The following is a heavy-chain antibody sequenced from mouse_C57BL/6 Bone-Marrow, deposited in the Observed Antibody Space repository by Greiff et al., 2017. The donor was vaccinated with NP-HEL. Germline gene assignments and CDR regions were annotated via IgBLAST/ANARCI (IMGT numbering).Heavy chain of an antibody. J-gene: IGHJ3*01. Sequence: EVHLVESGGDLVKPGGSLKLSCAASGFTFSSYGMSWVRQTPDKRLEWVATISSGGSYTYYPDSVKGRFTISRDNAKNTLYLQMSSLKSEDTAMYYCARHWIYYDYDDGAWFAYWGQGTLVTVSA. CDR2: ISSGGSYT. CDR3: ARHWIYYDYDDGAWFAY. V-gene: IGHV5-6*01. CDR1: GFTFSSYG. D-gene: IGHD2-4*01.